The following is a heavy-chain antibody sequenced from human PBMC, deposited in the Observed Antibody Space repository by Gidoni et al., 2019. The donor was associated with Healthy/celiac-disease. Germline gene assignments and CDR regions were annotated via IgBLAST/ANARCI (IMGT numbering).Heavy chain of an antibody. CDR2: INAGNGNT. CDR3: ARDTSIAARLDWYFDL. V-gene: IGHV1-3*01. J-gene: IGHJ2*01. Sequence: QVQLVQSGAEVKKPGASVKVSCKASGYTFTSYAMHWVRQAPGQRLEWMGWINAGNGNTKYSQKFQGRVTITRDTSASTAYMELSSLRSEDTAVYYCARDTSIAARLDWYFDLWGRGTLVTVSS. D-gene: IGHD6-6*01. CDR1: GYTFTSYA.